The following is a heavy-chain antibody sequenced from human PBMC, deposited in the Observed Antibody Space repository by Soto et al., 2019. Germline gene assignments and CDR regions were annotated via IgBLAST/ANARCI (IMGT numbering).Heavy chain of an antibody. CDR2: LDPNSGAT. CDR1: GYTFTDHY. V-gene: IGHV1-2*02. J-gene: IGHJ4*02. D-gene: IGHD3-22*01. Sequence: ASVKVSCKASGYTFTDHYMHWVRQAPGQGLEWMGCLDPNSGATNYAQRFQGRVTMTSDTSISTAYMELSRLTSDDTAIYYCVRDLAALYESSGYYLDYWGQGSLVTVSS. CDR3: VRDLAALYESSGYYLDY.